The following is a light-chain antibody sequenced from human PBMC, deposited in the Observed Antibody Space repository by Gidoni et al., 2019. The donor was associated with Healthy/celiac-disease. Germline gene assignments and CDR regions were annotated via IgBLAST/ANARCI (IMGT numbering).Light chain of an antibody. CDR1: QRVSSY. CDR3: QQRSNWPRIFT. CDR2: DAA. V-gene: IGKV3-11*01. Sequence: EIVLPQSPATLSLSPGERATLSCRASQRVSSYLAWYQQKPGQAPRLLIYDAANRATGIPARFSGSGSGTDFTLTISSLEPEDFAVYYCQQRSNWPRIFTFGPGTKVDIK. J-gene: IGKJ3*01.